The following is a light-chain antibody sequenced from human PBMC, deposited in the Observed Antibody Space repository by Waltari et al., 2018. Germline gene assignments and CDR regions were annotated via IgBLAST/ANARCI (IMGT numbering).Light chain of an antibody. Sequence: QSVLTQPPSASATPGQRVTISCSGSSSNIGSNIVNWYQQVPGTTPKLLIYRNDQRPSGVPGRFSGSKSGTSASLAISGLRSEDEADYYCAAWDDTLNGRWEFGGGTKLTVL. J-gene: IGLJ3*02. CDR3: AAWDDTLNGRWE. CDR1: SSNIGSNI. V-gene: IGLV1-44*01. CDR2: RND.